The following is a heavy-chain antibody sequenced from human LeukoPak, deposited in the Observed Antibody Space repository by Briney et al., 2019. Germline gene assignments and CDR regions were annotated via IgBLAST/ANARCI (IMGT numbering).Heavy chain of an antibody. CDR1: GDSVSSDSAA. CDR2: TYYRAKWYN. CDR3: ARDLYYYGSGSYYGSYYYYGMDV. D-gene: IGHD3-10*01. Sequence: SQTLSLTCAISGDSVSSDSAAWDWIRQSPSRCLEWLGRTYYRAKWYNDYAVSVKSRITINPDTSKNQFSLQLNSVTPEDTAVYYCARDLYYYGSGSYYGSYYYYGMDVWGKGTTVTVSS. V-gene: IGHV6-1*01. J-gene: IGHJ6*04.